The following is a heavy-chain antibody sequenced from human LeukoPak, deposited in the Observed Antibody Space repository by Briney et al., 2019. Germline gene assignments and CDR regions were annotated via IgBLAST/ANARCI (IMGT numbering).Heavy chain of an antibody. CDR3: TKPLIYCTNGVCPSEF. Sequence: GESLKISCKGSGYSFTSYWIGWVRQMPGKGLEWMGIIYPGDSDTRYNPFFQGQVAISADKSISTAYLQWSSLRASDTAMYYCTKPLIYCTNGVCPSEFWGLGTLVTVSA. CDR1: GYSFTSYW. V-gene: IGHV5-51*01. D-gene: IGHD2-8*01. J-gene: IGHJ4*02. CDR2: IYPGDSDT.